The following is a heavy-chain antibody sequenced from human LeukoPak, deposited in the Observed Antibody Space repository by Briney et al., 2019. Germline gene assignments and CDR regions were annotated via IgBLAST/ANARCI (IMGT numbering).Heavy chain of an antibody. J-gene: IGHJ3*02. V-gene: IGHV3-21*01. Sequence: PGGSLRLSCAASGFIFSTYNMNWVRQAPGKGLEWVSSISSSSNYIYYADSVKGRFTISRDNAKNSVYLQMNSLRAEDTAVYYCAKDSADTARLNAFDIWGQGTMVTVSS. D-gene: IGHD5-18*01. CDR2: ISSSSNYI. CDR3: AKDSADTARLNAFDI. CDR1: GFIFSTYN.